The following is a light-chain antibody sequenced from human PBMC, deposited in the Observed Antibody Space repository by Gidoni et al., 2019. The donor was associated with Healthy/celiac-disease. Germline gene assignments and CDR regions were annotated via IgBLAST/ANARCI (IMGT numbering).Light chain of an antibody. V-gene: IGLV3-1*01. CDR1: KLGDKY. J-gene: IGLJ2*01. CDR2: QDS. Sequence: SSELTQPPSVSVSPGQTASITCSGDKLGDKYACWYQQKPGQSPVLVIYQDSKRPSGIPERFSGPNSGNTATLTISGTQAMDEADYYCQAWDSSTDVVFGGGTKLTVL. CDR3: QAWDSSTDVV.